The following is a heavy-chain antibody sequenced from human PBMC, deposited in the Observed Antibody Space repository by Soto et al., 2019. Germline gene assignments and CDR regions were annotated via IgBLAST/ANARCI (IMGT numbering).Heavy chain of an antibody. CDR2: IDPVDSYA. CDR1: GFSFTNYW. V-gene: IGHV5-10-1*01. CDR3: ASISSIARNWFDA. D-gene: IGHD3-3*02. J-gene: IGHJ5*02. Sequence: GESLKISCKGSGFSFTNYWISWGRQMPGKGLEWMGNIDPVDSYANYSPSFQGHVPFSVDTTSNTAYLQWSSLKASDTSMYYCASISSIARNWFDAWGQGTLVTVSS.